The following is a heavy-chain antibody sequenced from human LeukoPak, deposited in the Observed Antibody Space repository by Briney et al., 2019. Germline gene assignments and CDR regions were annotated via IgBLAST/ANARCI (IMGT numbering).Heavy chain of an antibody. J-gene: IGHJ4*02. D-gene: IGHD5-12*01. CDR3: ARDRYSGYRSFDY. CDR1: GFTFSSYW. Sequence: GGSLRLSCAASGFTFSSYWMHWVRQAPGKGLVWVSRINGDGSSTNYADSVKGRFTISRDNAKNSLYLQMNSLRDEDTAVYYCARDRYSGYRSFDYWGQGTLVTVSS. V-gene: IGHV3-74*01. CDR2: INGDGSST.